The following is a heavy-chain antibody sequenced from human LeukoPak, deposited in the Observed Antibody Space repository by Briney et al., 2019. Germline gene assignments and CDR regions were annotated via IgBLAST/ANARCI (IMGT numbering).Heavy chain of an antibody. J-gene: IGHJ3*02. CDR3: ARSREVIHDDAFDI. Sequence: GRSLRLSCAASGFTFSSYGMHWVRQAPGKGLEWVAVIWYDGSNKYYADSVKGRFTISRDNSKNTLYLQMNSLRAEDTAVYYCARSREVIHDDAFDIWGQGTMVTVSS. CDR2: IWYDGSNK. CDR1: GFTFSSYG. V-gene: IGHV3-33*01. D-gene: IGHD3-10*01.